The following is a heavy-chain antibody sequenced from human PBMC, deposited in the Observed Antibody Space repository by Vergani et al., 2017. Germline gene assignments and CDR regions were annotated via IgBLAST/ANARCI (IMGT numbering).Heavy chain of an antibody. CDR2: ISGSGGST. CDR3: AKANPRNSGYDYLYYYHAMDV. Sequence: VHLVESGGDLVQPGGSLRLSCAASGFTFNHYAMNWVRQAPGKGLEWVSGISGSGGSTYYAGSVKGRFTISRDSSKNTLYLQMNSLRAGDTAVYYCAKANPRNSGYDYLYYYHAMDVWGQGTTVTVSS. CDR1: GFTFNHYA. D-gene: IGHD5-12*01. J-gene: IGHJ6*01. V-gene: IGHV3-23*04.